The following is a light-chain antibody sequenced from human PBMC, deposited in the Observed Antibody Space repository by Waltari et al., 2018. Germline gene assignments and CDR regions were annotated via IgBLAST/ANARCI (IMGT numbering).Light chain of an antibody. Sequence: QSALTQPASVSGSPGQSITISCTGTSSDVGGHNFVSWYQPHPGKAPKLMIYEVSNRPSGVSNRFSCSKSGNTASLTISGLQAEDDAAYCCSSYTSDTTHWVFGGGTELTVL. V-gene: IGLV2-14*01. CDR1: SSDVGGHNF. J-gene: IGLJ3*02. CDR2: EVS. CDR3: SSYTSDTTHWV.